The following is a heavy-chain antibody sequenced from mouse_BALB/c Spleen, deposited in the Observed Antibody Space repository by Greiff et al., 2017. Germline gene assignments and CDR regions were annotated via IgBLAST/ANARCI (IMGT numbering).Heavy chain of an antibody. D-gene: IGHD2-3*01. CDR3: ARSYDGYFDY. CDR2: INPSTGYT. Sequence: VQLQQSGAELAKPGASVKMSCKASGYTFTSYWMHWVKQRPGQGLEWIGYINPSTGYTEYNQKFKDKATLTADKSSSTAYMQLSSLTSEDSAVYYCARSYDGYFDYWGQGTTLTVSS. CDR1: GYTFTSYW. J-gene: IGHJ2*01. V-gene: IGHV1-7*01.